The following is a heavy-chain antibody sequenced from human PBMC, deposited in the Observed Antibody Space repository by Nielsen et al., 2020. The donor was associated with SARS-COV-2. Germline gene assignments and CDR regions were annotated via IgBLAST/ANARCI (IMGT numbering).Heavy chain of an antibody. CDR2: ISSSSSYI. V-gene: IGHV3-21*01. J-gene: IGHJ6*02. Sequence: GESLKISCAASGFTFSSYSMNWVRQAPGKGLEWVSSISSSSSYIYYADSVKGRFTISRDNAKNSLYLQMNSLRAEDTAVYYCARSQYDFWSGYYPYYYYYGMDVWGQGTTVTVSS. CDR1: GFTFSSYS. D-gene: IGHD3-3*01. CDR3: ARSQYDFWSGYYPYYYYYGMDV.